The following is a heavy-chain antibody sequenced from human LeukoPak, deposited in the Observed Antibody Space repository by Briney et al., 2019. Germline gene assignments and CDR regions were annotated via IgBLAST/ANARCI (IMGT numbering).Heavy chain of an antibody. CDR2: ISSSSDYI. CDR1: GFTFSTYN. D-gene: IGHD1-26*01. J-gene: IGHJ3*02. CDR3: ARDVGASAPDAFDI. Sequence: PGASLKLSCAASGFTFSTYNMNWVRQAPGKGLEWVSSISSSSDYIYYADSVQGRFTISRDNATNSLYMQMNSLRAEDTDVYYCARDVGASAPDAFDIWGEGTMVTVSS. V-gene: IGHV3-21*01.